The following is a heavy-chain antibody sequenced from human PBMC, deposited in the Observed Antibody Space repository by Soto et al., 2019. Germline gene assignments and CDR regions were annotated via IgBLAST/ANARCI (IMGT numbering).Heavy chain of an antibody. CDR1: GGSISSYY. D-gene: IGHD1-20*01. CDR3: ARYKSNYYYGMDV. J-gene: IGHJ6*02. V-gene: IGHV4-59*01. Sequence: TLSLTCTVSGGSISSYYWSWIRQPPGKGLEWIGYIYYSGITNYNPSLKSRVTISVDTSKNQFSLKLSSVTAADTAVYYCARYKSNYYYGMDVLGQGTTVTGSS. CDR2: IYYSGIT.